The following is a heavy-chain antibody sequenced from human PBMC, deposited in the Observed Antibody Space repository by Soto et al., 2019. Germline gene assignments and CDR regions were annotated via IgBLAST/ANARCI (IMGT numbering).Heavy chain of an antibody. D-gene: IGHD3-10*01. CDR1: GGSISSSNW. V-gene: IGHV4-4*02. J-gene: IGHJ4*02. CDR2: IYHSGST. Sequence: QVQLQESGPGLVKPSGTLSLTCAVSGGSISSSNWWSWVRQPPGKGLEWIGKIYHSGSTNYNPSRXRXVXIXXDKSKNQFPLKLSSVTAADTAVYYCARVYMVRGTIIRYFDYWGQGTLVTVSS. CDR3: ARVYMVRGTIIRYFDY.